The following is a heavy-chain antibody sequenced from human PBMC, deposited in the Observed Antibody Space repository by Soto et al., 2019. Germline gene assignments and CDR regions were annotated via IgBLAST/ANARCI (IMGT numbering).Heavy chain of an antibody. CDR1: GYTFTSYD. CDR3: ARGRYQLPPYYYYGMDV. J-gene: IGHJ6*02. CDR2: MNPNSGNT. Sequence: SVKVSCKASGYTFTSYDINWVRQATGQGLEWMGWMNPNSGNTGYAQKFQGRVTMTRNTSISTAYMELSSLRSEDTAVYYCARGRYQLPPYYYYGMDVWGQGTTVTVYS. V-gene: IGHV1-8*01. D-gene: IGHD2-2*01.